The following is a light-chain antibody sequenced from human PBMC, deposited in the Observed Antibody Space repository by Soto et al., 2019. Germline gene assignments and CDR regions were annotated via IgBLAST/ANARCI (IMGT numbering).Light chain of an antibody. CDR1: QSVSTN. CDR3: QQYDIASG. V-gene: IGKV3-15*01. CDR2: GAS. Sequence: EIVMTQSPVTLSVSPGERATLSCRASQSVSTNLAWYQQKPGQAPRLLMYGASTRATGIPARFSSSGSGTEFTLTISSLQSEDFEVYYCQQYDIASGFGGGTRVEI. J-gene: IGKJ4*01.